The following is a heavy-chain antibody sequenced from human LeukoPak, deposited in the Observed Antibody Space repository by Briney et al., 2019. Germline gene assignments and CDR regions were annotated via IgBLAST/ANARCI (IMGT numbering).Heavy chain of an antibody. V-gene: IGHV3-21*01. CDR1: GFTFSSYI. Sequence: GGSLRLSCVASGFTFSSYIMNWVRQAPGKGLEWVASISRNSTYMHYADSVKGRFTISRDNARNSLFLQMNSLRAEDTAIYYCASDEGNYFDYWGQGTLVTVSS. J-gene: IGHJ4*02. CDR3: ASDEGNYFDY. CDR2: ISRNSTYM.